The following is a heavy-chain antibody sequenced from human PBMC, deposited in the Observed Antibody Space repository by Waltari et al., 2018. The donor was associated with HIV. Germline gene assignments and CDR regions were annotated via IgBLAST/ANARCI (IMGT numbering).Heavy chain of an antibody. CDR1: GFTVSNNF. CDR3: AREEAVTARGGIDV. J-gene: IGHJ3*01. D-gene: IGHD3-10*01. Sequence: EVQLVDSGGGLVQPGGSLRLSCAASGFTVSNNFMSWVRQAPGKGLEWFSVMYSGGSTYYADSVKGRFTIARDNSKNTLYLQMNSLRVEDTAVYYYAREEAVTARGGIDVWGQGTMVTVSS. V-gene: IGHV3-66*01. CDR2: MYSGGST.